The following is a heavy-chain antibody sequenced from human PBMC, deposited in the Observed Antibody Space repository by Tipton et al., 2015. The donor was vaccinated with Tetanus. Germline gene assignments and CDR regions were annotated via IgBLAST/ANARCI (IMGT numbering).Heavy chain of an antibody. D-gene: IGHD3-10*01. Sequence: SLRLSCAASGFDFRSDWMTWVRQAPGKGLEWVANIKQDGNEKYHVDSVKGRFTISRDNGKNLLYLQMNSLRVEDTAVYYCARDPHTIRTGNHREFDYWGQGTKVPVSS. CDR2: IKQDGNEK. V-gene: IGHV3-7*03. CDR1: GFDFRSDW. J-gene: IGHJ4*02. CDR3: ARDPHTIRTGNHREFDY.